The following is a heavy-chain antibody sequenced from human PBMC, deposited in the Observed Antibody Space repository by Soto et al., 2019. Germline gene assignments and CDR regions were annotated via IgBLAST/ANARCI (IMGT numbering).Heavy chain of an antibody. D-gene: IGHD3-22*01. CDR2: INPNSGGT. V-gene: IGHV1-2*02. CDR1: GYTFTGYY. Sequence: GASVKVSCKASGYTFTGYYMHWVRQAPGQGLEWMGWINPNSGGTNYAQKFQGRVTMTRDTSISTAYMELSRLRSDDTAVYYCARKAYYYDSSGYYYFDYWGQGTLVTVSP. J-gene: IGHJ4*02. CDR3: ARKAYYYDSSGYYYFDY.